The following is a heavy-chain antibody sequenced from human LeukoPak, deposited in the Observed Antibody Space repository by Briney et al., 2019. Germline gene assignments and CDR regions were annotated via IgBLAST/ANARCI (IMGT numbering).Heavy chain of an antibody. D-gene: IGHD6-19*01. CDR2: IKWNGDNT. V-gene: IGHV3-20*04. CDR1: GFTLNDYG. J-gene: IGHJ4*02. Sequence: GGSLRLSCAASGFTLNDYGMSWVRQAPGKGVEWVSGIKWNGDNTIYADSVKGRFTIYRDNAKHFLYLQMNSLRAEDTALYYCARDFVAVSGTGNYWGQGTLVTVSS. CDR3: ARDFVAVSGTGNY.